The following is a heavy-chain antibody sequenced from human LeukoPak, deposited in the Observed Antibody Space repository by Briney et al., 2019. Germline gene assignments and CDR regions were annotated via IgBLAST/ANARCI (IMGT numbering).Heavy chain of an antibody. CDR1: GGXISSYY. Sequence: PSETLSLTCTVSGGXISSYYWSWIRQPPGKGLEWIGYIYYSGSTNYNPSLKSRVTISVDTSKNQFSLKLSSVTAADTAVYYCARTGIIGYCSGGSCPFDYWGQGTLVTVSS. CDR2: IYYSGST. V-gene: IGHV4-59*01. J-gene: IGHJ4*02. CDR3: ARTGIIGYCSGGSCPFDY. D-gene: IGHD2-15*01.